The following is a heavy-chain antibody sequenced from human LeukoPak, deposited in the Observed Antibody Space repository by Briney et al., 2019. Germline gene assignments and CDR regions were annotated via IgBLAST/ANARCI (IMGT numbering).Heavy chain of an antibody. J-gene: IGHJ4*02. CDR1: GGSVSSGSYY. CDR2: IYYSGST. Sequence: SETLSLTCTVSGGSVSSGSYYWSWIRQPPGKGLEWIGYIYYSGSTNYNPSLKSRVTISVDTSKNQFSLKLSSVTAADTAVYYCARTEEGAVDYWGQGTLVTVPS. V-gene: IGHV4-61*01. CDR3: ARTEEGAVDY. D-gene: IGHD6-19*01.